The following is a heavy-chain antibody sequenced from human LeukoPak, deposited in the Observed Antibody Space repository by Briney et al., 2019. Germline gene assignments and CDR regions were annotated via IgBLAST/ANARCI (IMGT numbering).Heavy chain of an antibody. D-gene: IGHD3/OR15-3a*01. CDR2: VHYSGST. Sequence: SETLSLTCAVSGGAVSSTAYCWSWVRQTPGKGLEWIGYVHYSGSTEYNPSLRSRVTISVDTSKNQFSLKLSSVTAADTAVYYCARGGRGLVARPDYWGQGTLVTVSS. J-gene: IGHJ4*02. CDR3: ARGGRGLVARPDY. V-gene: IGHV4-61*08. CDR1: GGAVSSTAYC.